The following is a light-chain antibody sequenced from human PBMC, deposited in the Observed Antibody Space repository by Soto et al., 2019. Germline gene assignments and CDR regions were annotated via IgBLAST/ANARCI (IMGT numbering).Light chain of an antibody. V-gene: IGKV3-20*01. CDR3: QQYGGSFLT. Sequence: EIVLTQSPGTLSLSPGERATLFCRASQSVDSTYLAWYQQKPGQAPRLLIYSASSRATGVPDRFSGRGSGTDFTLTISRLVPEDFAVYYCQQYGGSFLTFGQGTRLEIK. CDR2: SAS. CDR1: QSVDSTY. J-gene: IGKJ5*01.